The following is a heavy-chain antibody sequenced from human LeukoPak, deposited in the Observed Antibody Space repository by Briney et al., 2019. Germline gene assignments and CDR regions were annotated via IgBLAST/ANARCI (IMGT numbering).Heavy chain of an antibody. D-gene: IGHD2-2*01. CDR2: ISDTGSI. V-gene: IGHV3-48*03. CDR3: ASASSHGFEY. J-gene: IGHJ4*02. Sequence: PGGSLRLSCVVSGIMFSTYQMTWVRQAPGKGLEWVSYISDTGSINNADSVKGRFNISRDNSKNSLYLQMNSLRVEDTAVYYCASASSHGFEYWGQGTLVTVSS. CDR1: GIMFSTYQ.